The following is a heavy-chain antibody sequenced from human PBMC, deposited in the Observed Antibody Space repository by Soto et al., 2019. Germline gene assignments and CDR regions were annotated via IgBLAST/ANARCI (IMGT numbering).Heavy chain of an antibody. Sequence: SLRLSCAASGFTFSSYAMHWVRQAPGKGLEWVAVISYDGSNKYYADSVKGRITISRDNSKNTLYLQMNSLRAEDTALYYCAREYYYDSSGYQSPAVFDYWGQGTLVTVSS. J-gene: IGHJ4*02. D-gene: IGHD3-22*01. V-gene: IGHV3-30-3*01. CDR1: GFTFSSYA. CDR2: ISYDGSNK. CDR3: AREYYYDSSGYQSPAVFDY.